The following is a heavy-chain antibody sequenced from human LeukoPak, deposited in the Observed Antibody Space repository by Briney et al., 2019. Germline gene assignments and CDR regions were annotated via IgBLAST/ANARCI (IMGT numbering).Heavy chain of an antibody. CDR1: GYTFTSYY. CDR2: INPSGGST. D-gene: IGHD6-13*01. Sequence: GASVKVSCKASGYTFTSYYMHWVRQAPGQGLEWMGIINPSGGSTSYAQKFQGRVTMTRDMSTSTVYMELSSLRSEDTAVYYCARGEGIAAAGTEKPYGLDYWGQGTPVTVSS. J-gene: IGHJ4*02. CDR3: ARGEGIAAAGTEKPYGLDY. V-gene: IGHV1-46*01.